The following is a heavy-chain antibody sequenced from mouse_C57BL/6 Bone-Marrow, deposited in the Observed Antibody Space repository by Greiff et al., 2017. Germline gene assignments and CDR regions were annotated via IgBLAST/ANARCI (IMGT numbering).Heavy chain of an antibody. CDR1: GYTFTSYW. CDR3: ARWHWYFDV. V-gene: IGHV1-52*01. J-gene: IGHJ1*03. CDR2: IDPSDSET. Sequence: QVQLKQPGAELVRPGSSVKLSCKASGYTFTSYWMHWVKPRPIQGLEWIGNIDPSDSETHYNQKFKDKATLTVDKSSSTAYMQLSSLTSEDAAVYYCARWHWYFDVWGTGTTVTVSS.